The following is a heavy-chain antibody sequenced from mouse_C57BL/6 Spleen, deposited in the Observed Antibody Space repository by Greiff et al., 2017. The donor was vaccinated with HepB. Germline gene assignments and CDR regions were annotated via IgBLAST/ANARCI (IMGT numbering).Heavy chain of an antibody. V-gene: IGHV5-9*01. Sequence: EVKLMESGGGLVKPGGSLKLSCAASGFTFSSYTMSWVRQTPEKRLEWVATISGGGGNTYYPDSVKGRFTISRDNAKNTLYLQMSSLRSEDTALYYCARQNYYGGSPAWFAYWGQGTLVTVSA. CDR3: ARQNYYGGSPAWFAY. CDR1: GFTFSSYT. D-gene: IGHD1-1*01. CDR2: ISGGGGNT. J-gene: IGHJ3*01.